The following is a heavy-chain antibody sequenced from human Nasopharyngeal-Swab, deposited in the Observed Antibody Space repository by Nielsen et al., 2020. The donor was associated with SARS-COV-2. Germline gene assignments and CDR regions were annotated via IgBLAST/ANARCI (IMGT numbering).Heavy chain of an antibody. CDR2: ISAYNGNT. CDR3: ARVNLGMIVVVEDY. CDR1: GYTFTSYG. J-gene: IGHJ4*02. D-gene: IGHD3-22*01. V-gene: IGHV1-18*01. Sequence: ASVKVSCKASGYTFTSYGISWVRQAPGQGLEWMGWISAYNGNTNYAQKLQGRVTMTTDTSTSTAYMELRSLRSDDTAVYYCARVNLGMIVVVEDYWGQGTQVTVSS.